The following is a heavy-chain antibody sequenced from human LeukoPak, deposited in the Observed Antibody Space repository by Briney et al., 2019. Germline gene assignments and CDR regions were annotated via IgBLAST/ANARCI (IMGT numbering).Heavy chain of an antibody. Sequence: GASVKVSCKASGYTFTGYYMHWVRQAPGQGLEWMGWINPNSGGTNYAQKFQGRVTMTRDTSISTAYMELSRLRSDDTAVYYCARAFSYDPVGAFDIWGQGTMVTVSS. D-gene: IGHD5-12*01. CDR1: GYTFTGYY. V-gene: IGHV1-2*02. CDR2: INPNSGGT. CDR3: ARAFSYDPVGAFDI. J-gene: IGHJ3*02.